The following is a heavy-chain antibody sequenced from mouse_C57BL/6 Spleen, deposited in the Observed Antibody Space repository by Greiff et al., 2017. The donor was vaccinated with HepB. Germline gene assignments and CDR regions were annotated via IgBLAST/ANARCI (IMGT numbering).Heavy chain of an antibody. J-gene: IGHJ4*01. D-gene: IGHD2-2*01. V-gene: IGHV5-17*01. Sequence: EVKLQESGGGLVKPGGSLKLSCAASGFTFSDYGMHWVRQAPEKGLEWVAYISSGSSTIYYADTVKGRFTISRDNDKNTLFLQMTSLRSEDTAMYYCASDVYGDYYAMDYWGQGTSVTVSS. CDR3: ASDVYGDYYAMDY. CDR2: ISSGSSTI. CDR1: GFTFSDYG.